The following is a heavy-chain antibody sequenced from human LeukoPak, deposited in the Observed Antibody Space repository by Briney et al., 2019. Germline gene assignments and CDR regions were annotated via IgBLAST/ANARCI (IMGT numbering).Heavy chain of an antibody. CDR3: ARDLGKIGGNSSPFDY. Sequence: GGSLRLSCAASGFTFSSYWMSWVRQAPGKGLEWVANIKQDGNEKYYLDSVRGRFTISRDNAKNSLYLQMNSLRAEDTTVYYCARDLGKIGGNSSPFDYWGQGTLVTVSS. J-gene: IGHJ4*02. CDR2: IKQDGNEK. CDR1: GFTFSSYW. D-gene: IGHD4-23*01. V-gene: IGHV3-7*01.